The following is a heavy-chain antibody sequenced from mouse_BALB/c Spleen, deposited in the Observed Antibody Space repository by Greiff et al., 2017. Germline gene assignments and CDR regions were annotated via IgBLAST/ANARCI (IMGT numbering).Heavy chain of an antibody. Sequence: EVKVVESGGGLVQPGGSRKLSCAASGFTFSSFGMHWVRQAPEKGLEWVAYISSGSSTIYYADTVKGRFTISRDNPKNTLFLQMTSLRSEDTAMYYCARPYYGYDGFDYWGQGTTLTVSS. V-gene: IGHV5-17*02. CDR3: ARPYYGYDGFDY. CDR2: ISSGSSTI. J-gene: IGHJ2*01. CDR1: GFTFSSFG. D-gene: IGHD2-9*01.